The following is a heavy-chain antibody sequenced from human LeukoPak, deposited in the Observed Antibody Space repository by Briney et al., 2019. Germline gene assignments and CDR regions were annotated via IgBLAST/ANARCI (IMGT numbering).Heavy chain of an antibody. CDR2: IYYSGAT. V-gene: IGHV4-59*08. D-gene: IGHD2-15*01. J-gene: IGHJ4*02. CDR3: ARRVAVPGSYYFDY. CDR1: GGSISSYY. Sequence: NTSQTLSLTCTVSGGSISSYYWTWIRQPPGKGLEWIGFIYYSGATKYNPSLESRVTISLDTSNNQFSLRLNSVTAADTAVYYCARRVAVPGSYYFDYWSQGTLVTVSS.